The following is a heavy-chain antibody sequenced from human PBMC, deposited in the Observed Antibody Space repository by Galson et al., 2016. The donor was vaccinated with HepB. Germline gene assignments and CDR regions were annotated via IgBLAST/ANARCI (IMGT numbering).Heavy chain of an antibody. V-gene: IGHV3-53*01. CDR3: ARKTDTGNGDY. J-gene: IGHJ4*02. CDR2: IYSGGST. D-gene: IGHD4-23*01. Sequence: SLRLSCAASGFTVGNNYMRWDRQAPGKGLEWVALIYSGGSTHYADSVKGRFTISRDNSKNTLYLQMNSQRAEDTAVYYCARKTDTGNGDYWRQGTLVTVSS. CDR1: GFTVGNNY.